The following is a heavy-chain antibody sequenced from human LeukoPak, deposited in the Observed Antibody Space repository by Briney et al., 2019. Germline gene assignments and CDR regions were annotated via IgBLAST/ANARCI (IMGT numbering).Heavy chain of an antibody. CDR3: VRLFIVDVRDYYTDY. V-gene: IGHV3-72*01. D-gene: IGHD3-3*01. J-gene: IGHJ4*02. CDR2: TRNKVYSYTT. Sequence: GGSLRLSCPASGFTFSDHYMNGVRQAPGKGLEWVGRTRNKVYSYTTEYAASVKGRFTISRDASKNSVYLQMSSLKTEDTAVYYCVRLFIVDVRDYYTDYWGQGTLVTVSS. CDR1: GFTFSDHY.